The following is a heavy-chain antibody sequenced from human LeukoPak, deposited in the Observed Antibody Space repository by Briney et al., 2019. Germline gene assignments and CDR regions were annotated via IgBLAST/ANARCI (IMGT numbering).Heavy chain of an antibody. CDR1: GFPFSDDW. V-gene: IGHV3-15*01. CDR3: TTVTMVRDYDY. CDR2: IKKKGGGGTT. D-gene: IGHD3-10*01. J-gene: IGHJ4*02. Sequence: GGSLRLSCAASGFPFSDDWMNWVRQAPGKGLEWVGRIKKKGGGGTTDYAAPVKGRFTISRDDSKNMLYLEMNNLKIEDTAVYYCTTVTMVRDYDYWGQGTLVTVSS.